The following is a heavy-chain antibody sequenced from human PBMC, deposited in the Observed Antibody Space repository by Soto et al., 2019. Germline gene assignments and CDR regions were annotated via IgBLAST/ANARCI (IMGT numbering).Heavy chain of an antibody. Sequence: QVQLVQSGAEVKRPGASVKVSYKASGYTFTGNYMHWVRQAPGQGLEWMGWINPNTGVTHYAHKFQGWVTMTRDTSTSTAYMELRSLKFDDTAVYYCAREFTSSRFDYWGQGSLVTVPS. CDR2: INPNTGVT. CDR3: AREFTSSRFDY. V-gene: IGHV1-2*04. J-gene: IGHJ4*02. CDR1: GYTFTGNY. D-gene: IGHD2-2*01.